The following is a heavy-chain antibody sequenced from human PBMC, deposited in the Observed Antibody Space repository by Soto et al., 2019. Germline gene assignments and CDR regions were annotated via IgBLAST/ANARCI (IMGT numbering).Heavy chain of an antibody. D-gene: IGHD3-22*01. CDR3: ARAGLSYDSSGYQLDY. V-gene: IGHV4-59*01. Sequence: QVQLQESGPGLVKPSETLSLTCTVSGGSISSYYWSWIRQPPGKGLELIGYIYYSGSTNYNPALKSRVTISVDTSKNQFALKLSSVTAADTAVYYCARAGLSYDSSGYQLDYWGHGTLVTVSS. J-gene: IGHJ4*01. CDR2: IYYSGST. CDR1: GGSISSYY.